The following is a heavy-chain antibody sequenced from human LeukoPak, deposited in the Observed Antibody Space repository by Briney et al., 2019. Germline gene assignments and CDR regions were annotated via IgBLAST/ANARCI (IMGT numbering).Heavy chain of an antibody. Sequence: PSETLSLTCAVSGASISSSHWWSWFRQPPRKGLEWIGEIYHGGSTNCNPSLKGRVTISVDRSNNQFSLRLTSVTAADTAVYYCARGEEHGSGTVHFDYWGQGTLVTVSS. V-gene: IGHV4-4*02. CDR1: GASISSSHW. CDR3: ARGEEHGSGTVHFDY. CDR2: IYHGGST. J-gene: IGHJ4*02. D-gene: IGHD3-10*01.